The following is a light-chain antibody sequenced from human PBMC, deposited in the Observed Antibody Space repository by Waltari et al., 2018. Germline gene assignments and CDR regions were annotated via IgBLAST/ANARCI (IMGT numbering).Light chain of an antibody. J-gene: IGLJ1*01. CDR3: CSKGGTTSRYV. CDR2: EGT. V-gene: IGLV2-23*01. CDR1: SSDFVTYNP. Sequence: QSGLTQPASVSGSPGQSVTIPCTGGSSDFVTYNPVSWHQQHPDKAPKLLIYEGTKRPSGISTRVSASTSGNMASLTISGLQAEDEADYYCCSKGGTTSRYVFGSGTKVIVL.